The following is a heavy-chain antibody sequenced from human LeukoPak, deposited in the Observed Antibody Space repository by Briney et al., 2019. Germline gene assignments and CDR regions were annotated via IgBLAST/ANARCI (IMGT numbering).Heavy chain of an antibody. CDR1: GYTFTGYY. Sequence: ASVKVSCKASGYTFTGYYIHWVRQAPGQGLECMGIINPSGGSTSYAQKFQGRVTMTRDMSTSTVYMELSSLRSEDTAVYYCARDQGYDSSGYYYYQFDYWGQGTLVTVSS. CDR2: INPSGGST. V-gene: IGHV1-46*01. CDR3: ARDQGYDSSGYYYYQFDY. D-gene: IGHD3-22*01. J-gene: IGHJ4*02.